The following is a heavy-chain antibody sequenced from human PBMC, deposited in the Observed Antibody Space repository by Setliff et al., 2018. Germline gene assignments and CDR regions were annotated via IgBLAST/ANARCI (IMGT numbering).Heavy chain of an antibody. Sequence: GESLKISCAASGFTFNSYAMSWVRQAPGKGLERVSAISGSGGSTYHADSVKGRFTISRDNSKNTLYLQMNSLRAEDTAVYYCAKDETTVTTYLFDYWGQGTLVTVSS. CDR1: GFTFNSYA. D-gene: IGHD4-17*01. J-gene: IGHJ4*02. V-gene: IGHV3-23*01. CDR3: AKDETTVTTYLFDY. CDR2: ISGSGGST.